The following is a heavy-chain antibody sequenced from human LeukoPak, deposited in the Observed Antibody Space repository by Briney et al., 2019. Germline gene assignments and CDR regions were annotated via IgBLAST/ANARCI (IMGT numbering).Heavy chain of an antibody. CDR2: SSAYNGNT. Sequence: ASVKVSCKASGYSFISYGISWVRQAPGQGLEWMGWSSAYNGNTNYAQKFQGRVTMTRNSSISTAYMELSSLRSEDTAVYYCARGPNIVVVVAATLLDYWGQGTLVTVSS. J-gene: IGHJ4*02. D-gene: IGHD2-15*01. V-gene: IGHV1-18*01. CDR1: GYSFISYG. CDR3: ARGPNIVVVVAATLLDY.